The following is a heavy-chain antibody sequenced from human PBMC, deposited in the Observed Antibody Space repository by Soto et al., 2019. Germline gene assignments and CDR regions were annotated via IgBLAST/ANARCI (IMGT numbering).Heavy chain of an antibody. CDR3: ARGLNKAALSFEY. D-gene: IGHD6-25*01. Sequence: PGGSLTLSCASSGLTFDNYAMSWVRQAPGKGLEWISGINWNGASAGYADSVKGRFTISRDNAKNSLYLQMNSLRAEDTALYYCARGLNKAALSFEYWGQGTLVTVSS. J-gene: IGHJ4*01. V-gene: IGHV3-20*04. CDR1: GLTFDNYA. CDR2: INWNGASA.